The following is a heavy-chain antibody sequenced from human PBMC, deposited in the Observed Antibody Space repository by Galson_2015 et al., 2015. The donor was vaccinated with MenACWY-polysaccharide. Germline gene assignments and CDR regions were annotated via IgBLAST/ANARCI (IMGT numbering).Heavy chain of an antibody. Sequence: SLRLSCAASGFTFSTYSMNWVRQAPGKGLEWVSYISSGSSTIYYADSVKGRFTISRDNAKNSLYLQMNTLRDEDTAVYYCARVPVYSYGYYDWWGQGTLVTVSS. D-gene: IGHD5-18*01. CDR3: ARVPVYSYGYYDW. CDR2: ISSGSSTI. CDR1: GFTFSTYS. V-gene: IGHV3-48*02. J-gene: IGHJ4*02.